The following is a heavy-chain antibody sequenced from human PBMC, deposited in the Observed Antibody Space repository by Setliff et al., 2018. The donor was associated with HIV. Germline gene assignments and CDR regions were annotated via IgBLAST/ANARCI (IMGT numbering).Heavy chain of an antibody. CDR2: IYVTGST. CDR1: GDSIRGSGDY. CDR3: AICGGDCYSLDY. Sequence: PSETLSLTCSVSGDSIRGSGDYWGWVRQPAGKRPEWIGHIYVTGSTAYKPYLRGRATISLDTSKNTFSLKLSSVAAADTAVYYCAICGGDCYSLDYWGQGTLVTVSS. D-gene: IGHD2-21*02. V-gene: IGHV4-61*09. J-gene: IGHJ4*02.